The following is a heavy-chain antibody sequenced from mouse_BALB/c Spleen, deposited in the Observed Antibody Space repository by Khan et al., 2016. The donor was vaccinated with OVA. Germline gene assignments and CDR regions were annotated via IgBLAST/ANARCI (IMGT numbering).Heavy chain of an antibody. V-gene: IGHV1-7*01. CDR3: TRDRIDY. Sequence: QVQLQQSGAELAKPGASVKMSCKASGYTFTTYWMHWVKQRPGQGLEWIGYINPTSGYTDYNEKFKDRDTLSADQSSSTAYMQLSSLTSEDSAVYYCTRDRIDYWGQGTTLTVSS. J-gene: IGHJ2*01. CDR2: INPTSGYT. CDR1: GYTFTTYW.